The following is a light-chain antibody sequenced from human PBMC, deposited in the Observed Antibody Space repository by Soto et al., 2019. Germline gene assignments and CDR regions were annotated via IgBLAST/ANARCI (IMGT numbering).Light chain of an antibody. V-gene: IGKV3-20*01. Sequence: EIVMTQSKATLSVSPGERATLSCRASQSISSNLAWYQQKPGQAPRLLIYGASSRATGIPDRFSGSGSGTDFTLTISRLEPEDFAVYYCQQYGSSPWTFGQGTKVDIK. CDR2: GAS. J-gene: IGKJ1*01. CDR1: QSISSN. CDR3: QQYGSSPWT.